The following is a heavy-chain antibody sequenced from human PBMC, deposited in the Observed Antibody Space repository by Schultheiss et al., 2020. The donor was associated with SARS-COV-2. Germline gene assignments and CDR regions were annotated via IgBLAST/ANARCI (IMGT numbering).Heavy chain of an antibody. Sequence: GGSLRLSCAASGFTFSSYGMHWVRQAPGKGLEWVAVISYDGSNKYYADSVKGRFTISRDNSKNTLYLQMNSLRAEDTAVYYCARDPDHRIAVAGFDYWGQGTLVTVSS. D-gene: IGHD6-19*01. V-gene: IGHV3-30*03. CDR2: ISYDGSNK. CDR3: ARDPDHRIAVAGFDY. CDR1: GFTFSSYG. J-gene: IGHJ4*02.